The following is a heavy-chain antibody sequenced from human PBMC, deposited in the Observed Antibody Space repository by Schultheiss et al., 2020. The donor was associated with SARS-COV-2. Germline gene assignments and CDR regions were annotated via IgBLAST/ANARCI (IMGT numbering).Heavy chain of an antibody. Sequence: GGSLRLSCAASGFTFSDYYMSWIRQAPGKGLEWVSYISSSGSTIYYADSVKGRFTISRDNAKNSLYLQMNSLRDEDTAVYYCARVGIVGAPAWFDYWGQGTLVTVSS. CDR1: GFTFSDYY. J-gene: IGHJ4*02. V-gene: IGHV3-11*04. CDR3: ARVGIVGAPAWFDY. CDR2: ISSSGSTI. D-gene: IGHD1-26*01.